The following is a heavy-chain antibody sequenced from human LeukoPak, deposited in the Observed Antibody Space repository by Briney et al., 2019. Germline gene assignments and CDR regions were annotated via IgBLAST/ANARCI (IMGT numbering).Heavy chain of an antibody. CDR3: AIGLAARIIDY. D-gene: IGHD6-13*01. J-gene: IGHJ4*02. CDR2: IYYSGST. Sequence: SETLSLTCTVSGGSISSSSYYWGWIRQPPGKGLEWIGSIYYSGSTYYNPSLKSRVTISVDTSKNQFSLKLSSVTAADTAVYYCAIGLAARIIDYWGQGTLVTVSS. V-gene: IGHV4-39*07. CDR1: GGSISSSSYY.